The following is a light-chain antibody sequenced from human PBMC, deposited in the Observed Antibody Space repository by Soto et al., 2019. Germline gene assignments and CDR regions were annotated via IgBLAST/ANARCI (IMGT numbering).Light chain of an antibody. CDR1: SSDVGGYNY. V-gene: IGLV2-14*01. CDR2: DVS. Sequence: QSVLTQPASVSGSPGQSITISCTGTSSDVGGYNYVSGYQQHPGKAPKLMIYDVSNRPSGVSNRFSGSKSGNTASLTIAGLQAEDEADYYCSSYTSSSTLAVFGTGTKVTVL. J-gene: IGLJ1*01. CDR3: SSYTSSSTLAV.